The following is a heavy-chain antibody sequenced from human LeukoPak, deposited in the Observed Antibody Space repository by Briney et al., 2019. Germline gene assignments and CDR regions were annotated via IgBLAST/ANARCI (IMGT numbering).Heavy chain of an antibody. CDR2: ISSSSSTI. Sequence: PGGFLRLSCAASGFTFSSYSMNWVLQAPGKGLVWVSYISSSSSTIYYADSVKGRFTISRDNAKNSLYLQMNSLRAVDTAVYYCARGVVPAARCWFDPWGQGTLVTVSS. J-gene: IGHJ5*02. V-gene: IGHV3-48*04. D-gene: IGHD2-2*01. CDR3: ARGVVPAARCWFDP. CDR1: GFTFSSYS.